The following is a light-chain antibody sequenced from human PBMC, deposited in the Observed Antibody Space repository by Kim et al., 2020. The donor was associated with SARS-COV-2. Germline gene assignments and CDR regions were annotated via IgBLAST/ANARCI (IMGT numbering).Light chain of an antibody. V-gene: IGKV1-5*03. J-gene: IGKJ1*01. CDR1: QSIGTW. CDR3: QQSNNYPWT. CDR2: KAS. Sequence: ASVGDRVTITCRASQSIGTWLAWYQQKPGKVPKLLIYKASTLEGVVPSRFSGSGSGTEFTLTISSLQPDDFATYYCQQSNNYPWTFGQGTKVDIK.